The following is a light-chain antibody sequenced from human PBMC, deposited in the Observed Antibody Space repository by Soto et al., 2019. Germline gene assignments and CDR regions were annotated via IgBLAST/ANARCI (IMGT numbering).Light chain of an antibody. CDR1: SSDVGDYNY. J-gene: IGLJ1*01. CDR2: DVS. V-gene: IGLV2-11*01. CDR3: CSYAGSYTYV. Sequence: QSALTQPRSVSGSPGQSITISCTGTSSDVGDYNYVSWYQQHPGKAPKLIISDVSNRPSGVPDRFSGSKSGNTSSLTISGLHADDDAYYYCCSYAGSYTYVFGSGTKLTVL.